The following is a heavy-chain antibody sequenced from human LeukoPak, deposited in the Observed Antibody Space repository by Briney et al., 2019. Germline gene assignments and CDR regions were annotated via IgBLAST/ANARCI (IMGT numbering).Heavy chain of an antibody. CDR3: ARFSYYYDSSGNDDAFDI. CDR1: GGSISSSSYY. CDR2: MYYSGNT. Sequence: SETLSLTCTVSGGSISSSSYYWGWIRQPPGKGLEWIGSMYYSGNTYYNPSLKSRVTISVDTSKNQFSLKLSSVTAADTAVYYCARFSYYYDSSGNDDAFDIWGQGTMVTVSS. J-gene: IGHJ3*02. D-gene: IGHD3-22*01. V-gene: IGHV4-39*01.